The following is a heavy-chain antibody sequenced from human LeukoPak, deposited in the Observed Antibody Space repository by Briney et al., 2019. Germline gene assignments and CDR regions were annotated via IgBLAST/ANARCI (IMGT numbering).Heavy chain of an antibody. CDR2: IYTSGST. D-gene: IGHD1-26*01. V-gene: IGHV4-4*07. Sequence: SETLSLTCTVSGGSISNYYWNWIRQPAGKGLEWIGRIYTSGSTNYNPSLKSRVTMSVDTSKNQFSLKLSSVTAADTAVYYCARDGGSGSYPYYFDYWGQGTLVTVSS. CDR1: GGSISNYY. J-gene: IGHJ4*02. CDR3: ARDGGSGSYPYYFDY.